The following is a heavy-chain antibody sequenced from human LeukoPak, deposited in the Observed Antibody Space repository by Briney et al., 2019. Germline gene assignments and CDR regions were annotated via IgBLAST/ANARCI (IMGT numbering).Heavy chain of an antibody. J-gene: IGHJ6*03. Sequence: SETLSLTCTVSGGSISSSSYYWGWIRQPPGKGLEWIGSIYYSGSTYYNPSLKSRVTISVDTSKNQFSLKLSSVTAADTAVYYCARDQQQLVVHYYYYYMDVWGKGTTVTISS. V-gene: IGHV4-39*07. CDR1: GGSISSSSYY. CDR3: ARDQQQLVVHYYYYYMDV. D-gene: IGHD6-13*01. CDR2: IYYSGST.